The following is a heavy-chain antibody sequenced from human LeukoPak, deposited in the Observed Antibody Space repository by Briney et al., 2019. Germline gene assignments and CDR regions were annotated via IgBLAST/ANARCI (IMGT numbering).Heavy chain of an antibody. CDR3: AGDLRRGSNYDGHYLDF. D-gene: IGHD3-16*01. Sequence: ASVKVSCKASGYTFTNYGFSWVRQAPGQGLEWMGWTSTHNGNKMYAQSLQGRVTVTTDTSTSTTYMELTSLRSDDTAVYYCAGDLRRGSNYDGHYLDFWGQGTLVTVSS. J-gene: IGHJ4*02. CDR2: TSTHNGNK. CDR1: GYTFTNYG. V-gene: IGHV1-18*01.